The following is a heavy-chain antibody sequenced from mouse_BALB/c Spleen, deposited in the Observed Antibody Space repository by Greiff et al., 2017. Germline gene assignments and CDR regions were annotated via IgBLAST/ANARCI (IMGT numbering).Heavy chain of an antibody. CDR3: ASYSAWFAY. Sequence: QVQLQQSGPELVKPGASVKISCKASGYAFSSSWMNWVKQRPGQGLEWIGRIYPGDGDTNYNGKFKGKATLTADKSSSTAYMQLSSLTSVDSAVYFCASYSAWFAYWGQGTLVTVSA. CDR1: GYAFSSSW. D-gene: IGHD1-1*01. V-gene: IGHV1-82*01. CDR2: IYPGDGDT. J-gene: IGHJ3*01.